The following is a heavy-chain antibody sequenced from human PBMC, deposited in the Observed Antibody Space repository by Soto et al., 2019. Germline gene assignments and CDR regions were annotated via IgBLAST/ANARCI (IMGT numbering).Heavy chain of an antibody. Sequence: ASETLSLTCTVSGGSISSSSYYWGWIRQPPGKGLEWIGSIYYSGSTYYNPSLKSRVTISVDTSKNQFSLKLSSVTAADTAVYYCARRITMIETMDNWFDPWGQGTLVTVSS. D-gene: IGHD3-22*01. J-gene: IGHJ5*02. CDR1: GGSISSSSYY. V-gene: IGHV4-39*01. CDR2: IYYSGST. CDR3: ARRITMIETMDNWFDP.